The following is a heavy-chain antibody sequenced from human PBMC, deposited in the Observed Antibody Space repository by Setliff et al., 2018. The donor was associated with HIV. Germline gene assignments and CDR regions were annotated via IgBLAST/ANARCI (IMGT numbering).Heavy chain of an antibody. D-gene: IGHD1-26*01. V-gene: IGHV1-46*01. Sequence: AASVKVSCKASGYTFTSYYMHWVRQAPGQGLEWMGIINPSGGSTSYAQKFQGRVTMTRDTSTSTVYMELSSLRSEDTAVYYCARVASIVGATRVALRYWGQGTLVTVSS. J-gene: IGHJ4*02. CDR2: INPSGGST. CDR3: ARVASIVGATRVALRY. CDR1: GYTFTSYY.